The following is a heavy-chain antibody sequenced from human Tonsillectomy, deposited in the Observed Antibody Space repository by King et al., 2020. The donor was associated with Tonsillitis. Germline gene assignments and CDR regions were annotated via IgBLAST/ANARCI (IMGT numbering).Heavy chain of an antibody. CDR3: ARGDLVAASRFDY. V-gene: IGHV3-48*01. J-gene: IGHJ4*02. CDR1: GFTFSSYS. D-gene: IGHD2-15*01. Sequence: VQLVESGGDLVQPGGSLRLSCAASGFTFSSYSMNWVRQAPGKGLEWVSYISDNRQTIYYTDSVKGRFTISRDNAKNSLYLQMNNLRVEDTAVYYCARGDLVAASRFDYWGQGILVTVSS. CDR2: ISDNRQTI.